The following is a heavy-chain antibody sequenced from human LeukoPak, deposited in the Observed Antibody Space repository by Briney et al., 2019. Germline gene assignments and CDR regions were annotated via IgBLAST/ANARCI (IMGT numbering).Heavy chain of an antibody. CDR2: INSDGSST. CDR3: ARDLGMTSMDI. V-gene: IGHV3-74*01. D-gene: IGHD2-21*02. Sequence: GGALRLSCGASGFTFSIYWMDWVRQAPGKGLVWVSRINSDGSSTNYADSVKGRFTISRDNAKNTLYLQMNSLGAEDTAVYYCARDLGMTSMDIWGQGTMVTVSS. J-gene: IGHJ3*02. CDR1: GFTFSIYW.